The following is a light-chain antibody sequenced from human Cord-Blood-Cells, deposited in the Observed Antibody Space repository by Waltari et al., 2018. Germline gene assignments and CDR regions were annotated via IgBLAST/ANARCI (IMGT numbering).Light chain of an antibody. CDR1: SSDVGGYNY. CDR3: SSYTSSSTVV. V-gene: IGLV2-14*01. CDR2: DVS. Sequence: QSALTQPASVSGSPGQSITISCTGTSSDVGGYNYVSWYQQHPGKSPKLMIYDVSNRPSGVSKRFSGSKSGNTASLTISGLQAEDEADYYCSSYTSSSTVVFG. J-gene: IGLJ2*01.